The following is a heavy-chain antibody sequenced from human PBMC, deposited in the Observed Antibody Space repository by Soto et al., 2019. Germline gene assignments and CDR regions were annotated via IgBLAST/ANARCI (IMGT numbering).Heavy chain of an antibody. Sequence: QVQLVQSGAEVKKPGSSVKVSCKASGGTFSRYTISWVRQAPGQGLEWMGGIIPIFGTTNYAQKFQGRVTITADESTSTAYMDLSSLRSDDTAVYYCASGQTYYNDSSAYRVAHWGQGTLVTVSS. D-gene: IGHD3-22*01. CDR2: IIPIFGTT. CDR3: ASGQTYYNDSSAYRVAH. J-gene: IGHJ4*02. V-gene: IGHV1-69*01. CDR1: GGTFSRYT.